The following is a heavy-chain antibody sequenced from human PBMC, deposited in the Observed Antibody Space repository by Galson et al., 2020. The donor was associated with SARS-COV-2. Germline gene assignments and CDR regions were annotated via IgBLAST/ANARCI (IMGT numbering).Heavy chain of an antibody. Sequence: GGSLRLSCAASGFTFSSYAMHCVRQAPGKGLEWVAVISYDGSNKYYADSVKGRFTISRDNSKNTLYLQMNSLRAEDTAVYYCARDPGSGWSDGYYYYGMDVWGQGTTVTVSS. CDR2: ISYDGSNK. CDR3: ARDPGSGWSDGYYYYGMDV. D-gene: IGHD6-19*01. CDR1: GFTFSSYA. J-gene: IGHJ6*02. V-gene: IGHV3-30-3*01.